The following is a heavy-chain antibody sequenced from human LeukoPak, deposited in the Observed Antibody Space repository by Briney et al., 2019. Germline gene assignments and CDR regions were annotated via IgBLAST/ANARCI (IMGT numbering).Heavy chain of an antibody. Sequence: GGSLRLSCAASGFTFSSYSMNWVRQAPGKGLEWVSSISSSSSYIYYADSVKGRFTISRDNSKNTLYLQMNSLRAEDTAVYYCAKDLSWNDAYWGQGTLVTVSS. CDR1: GFTFSSYS. J-gene: IGHJ4*02. V-gene: IGHV3-21*04. D-gene: IGHD1-1*01. CDR3: AKDLSWNDAY. CDR2: ISSSSSYI.